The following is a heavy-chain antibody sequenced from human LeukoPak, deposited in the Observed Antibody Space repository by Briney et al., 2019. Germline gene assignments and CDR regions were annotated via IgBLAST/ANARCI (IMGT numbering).Heavy chain of an antibody. J-gene: IGHJ4*02. CDR1: GFTFSSYS. V-gene: IGHV3-21*01. Sequence: GGSLRLSCSASGFTFSSYSMNWVRQAPGKGLEWVSSISSSSSYIYYADSVKGRFTISRDNAKNSLYLQMNSLRAENTAVYYCAKGRPIVVVPAALDYWGQGTLVTVSS. CDR2: ISSSSSYI. D-gene: IGHD2-2*01. CDR3: AKGRPIVVVPAALDY.